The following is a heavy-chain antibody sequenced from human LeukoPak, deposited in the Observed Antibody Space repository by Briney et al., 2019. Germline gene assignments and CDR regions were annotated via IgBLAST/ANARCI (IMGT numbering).Heavy chain of an antibody. CDR3: AREIDWDYEGEFDY. J-gene: IGHJ4*02. D-gene: IGHD1-7*01. Sequence: SETLSLSCALSGPSISRYYWTWIRHPPGKGLECIGYIHYSGSTRYNPSLKSRVTMSVDTSKNQFSLKLNSVTAADTAVYYCAREIDWDYEGEFDYWGQGILVTVSS. CDR1: GPSISRYY. V-gene: IGHV4-59*01. CDR2: IHYSGST.